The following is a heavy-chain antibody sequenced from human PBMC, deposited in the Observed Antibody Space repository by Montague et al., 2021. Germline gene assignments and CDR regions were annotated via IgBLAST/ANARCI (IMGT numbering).Heavy chain of an antibody. CDR2: IFYSGST. V-gene: IGHV4-39*02. J-gene: IGHJ6*03. CDR1: GGSISSSSYY. Sequence: SETLSLTCPVSGGSISSSSYYWGWIRQPPGKGLEWIGSIFYSGSTFYNPSLKSRVTISVDTSKNQISLRLSSVTAADTAMYYCARERDRYYYMDIWGKGTTITVSS. CDR3: ARERDRYYYMDI.